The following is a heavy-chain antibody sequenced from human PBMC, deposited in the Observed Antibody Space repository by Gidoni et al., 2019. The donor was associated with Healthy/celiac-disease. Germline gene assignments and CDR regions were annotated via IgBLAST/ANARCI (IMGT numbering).Heavy chain of an antibody. CDR2: INHSGST. J-gene: IGHJ3*02. Sequence: QVQLQQWGAGLLKPSETLSLTCAVYGGSFSGYYWSWIRQPPGKGLEWIGEINHSGSTNYNPSLKSRVTISVDTSKNQFSLKLSSVTAADTAVYYCARASGSGSWAFDIWGQGTMVTVSS. V-gene: IGHV4-34*01. CDR1: GGSFSGYY. CDR3: ARASGSGSWAFDI. D-gene: IGHD3-10*01.